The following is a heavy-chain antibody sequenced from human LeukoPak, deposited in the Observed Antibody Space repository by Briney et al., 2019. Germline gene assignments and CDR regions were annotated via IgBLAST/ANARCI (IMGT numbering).Heavy chain of an antibody. CDR1: GFTFGSYA. V-gene: IGHV3-23*01. CDR2: ISGSGGST. Sequence: GGSLRLSCAASGFTFGSYAMSWVRQAPGKGLEWVSAISGSGGSTYYADSVKGRFTISRDNSKNTLYLQMNSLRAEDTAVYYCAKDMDYYTPLFVPLFDYWGQGTLVTVSS. CDR3: AKDMDYYTPLFVPLFDY. J-gene: IGHJ4*02. D-gene: IGHD1-26*01.